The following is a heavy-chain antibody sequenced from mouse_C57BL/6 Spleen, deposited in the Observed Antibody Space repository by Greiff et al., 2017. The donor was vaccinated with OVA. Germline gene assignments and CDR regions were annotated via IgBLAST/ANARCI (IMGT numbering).Heavy chain of an antibody. D-gene: IGHD2-1*01. Sequence: EVNVVESGGGLVKPGGSLKLSCAASGFTFSSYAMSWVRPTPEKRLAWVATISDGGSYTYYPDNVTGRFTISRDNDKNNLYRQMSHLKSEDTAMYYCARADGNYRFAYWGQGTLVTVSA. J-gene: IGHJ3*01. CDR1: GFTFSSYA. V-gene: IGHV5-4*03. CDR3: ARADGNYRFAY. CDR2: ISDGGSYT.